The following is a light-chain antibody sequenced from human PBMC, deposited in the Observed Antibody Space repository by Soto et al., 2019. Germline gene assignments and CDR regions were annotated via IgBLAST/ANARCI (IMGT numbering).Light chain of an antibody. CDR3: QQYDDWLRLT. Sequence: ESVLTQSPGTLSLSPGERATLSCRASQSVSNNYLAWYQQKPGQAPRLLIFGASYRATGIPARFSGSGSGTEFNLTISSLQSEDFAVYFCQQYDDWLRLTFGGGTKVDIK. CDR1: QSVSNN. CDR2: GAS. J-gene: IGKJ4*01. V-gene: IGKV3D-15*01.